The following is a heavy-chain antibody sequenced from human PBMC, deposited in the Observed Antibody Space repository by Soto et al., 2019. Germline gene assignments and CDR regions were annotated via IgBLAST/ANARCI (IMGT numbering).Heavy chain of an antibody. Sequence: QVQLVESGGGLVKPGGSLRVSCAASGFTFSDYYMSWIRQAPGKGLEWVSYISSGGNTIYYADSVRGRVTISRDNAKNSLYLQMNSLRAEDTAVYYCARGVDDFWSGYYSTDYWAQGTLVTVSS. CDR3: ARGVDDFWSGYYSTDY. V-gene: IGHV3-11*01. CDR2: ISSGGNTI. D-gene: IGHD3-3*01. J-gene: IGHJ4*02. CDR1: GFTFSDYY.